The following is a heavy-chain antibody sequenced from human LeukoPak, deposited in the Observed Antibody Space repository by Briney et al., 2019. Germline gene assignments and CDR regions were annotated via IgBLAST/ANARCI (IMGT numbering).Heavy chain of an antibody. D-gene: IGHD2-2*01. V-gene: IGHV3-21*04. J-gene: IGHJ4*02. CDR3: PKHNGPVVARGPFDY. Sequence: PEWVSFTSSSRSYIYNADSVKGRFTISRDNAKTSLYLQMTSLRAEDPAVYYCPKHNGPVVARGPFDYWGQGTLVTVSS. CDR2: TSSSRSYI.